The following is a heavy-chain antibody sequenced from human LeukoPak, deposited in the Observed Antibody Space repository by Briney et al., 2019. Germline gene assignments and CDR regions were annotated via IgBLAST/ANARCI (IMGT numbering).Heavy chain of an antibody. V-gene: IGHV1-69*04. CDR2: IIPILGIA. CDR3: TREPGYNYDSRARTDFDY. CDR1: GGTFSSYA. Sequence: GASVKVSCKASGGTFSSYAISWVRQAPGQGLEWMGKIIPILGIANYAQKFQGSVTITADKSTNTAYMELSSLSSEATAGYYVTREPGYNYDSRARTDFDYWGQGTLVTVSS. D-gene: IGHD3-22*01. J-gene: IGHJ4*02.